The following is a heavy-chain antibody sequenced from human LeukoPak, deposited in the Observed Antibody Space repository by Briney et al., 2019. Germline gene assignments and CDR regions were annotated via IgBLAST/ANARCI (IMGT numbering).Heavy chain of an antibody. D-gene: IGHD3-22*01. CDR1: GFTFSSYG. CDR2: IRYDGSNK. V-gene: IGHV3-30*02. CDR3: AKDRYYDSSGYFDY. J-gene: IGHJ4*02. Sequence: GGSLRLSCAASGFTFSSYGMHWVRQAPGKGLEWVAFIRYDGSNKYYADSVKGRFTISRDNSKNTLYLQMNSLRAEDTAVYYCAKDRYYDSSGYFDYWGQGTLVTVSS.